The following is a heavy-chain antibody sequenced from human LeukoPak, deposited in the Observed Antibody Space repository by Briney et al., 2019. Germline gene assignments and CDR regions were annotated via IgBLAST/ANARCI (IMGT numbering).Heavy chain of an antibody. J-gene: IGHJ4*02. CDR3: ARDGTERD. D-gene: IGHD6-13*01. V-gene: IGHV3-7*04. CDR1: GFIFSSYA. Sequence: GGSLRLSCAASGFIFSSYAMSWVRQAPGKGLEWLADINADGSEKYYVDSVKGRFTISRDNAKNSLYLQMNSLRAEDTAIYYCARDGTERDWGQGTLVTVSS. CDR2: INADGSEK.